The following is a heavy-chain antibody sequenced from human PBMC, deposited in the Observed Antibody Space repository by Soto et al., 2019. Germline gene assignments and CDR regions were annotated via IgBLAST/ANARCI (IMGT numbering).Heavy chain of an antibody. V-gene: IGHV3-33*01. CDR2: IWYDGSNK. CDR3: ARGGYWLGSAAFDI. CDR1: GFTFSSYG. D-gene: IGHD3-10*01. J-gene: IGHJ3*02. Sequence: TGGFLRLSCAASGFTFSSYGRHWVRQAPGKGLEWVAVIWYDGSNKYYADSVKGRFTISRDNSKNTLYLQMNSLRAEDTAVYYCARGGYWLGSAAFDIWGQGTMVTVSS.